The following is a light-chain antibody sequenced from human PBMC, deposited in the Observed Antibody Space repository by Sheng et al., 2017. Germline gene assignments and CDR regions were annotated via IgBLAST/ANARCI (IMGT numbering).Light chain of an antibody. J-gene: IGLJ3*02. V-gene: IGLV2-14*03. CDR1: NSDIGGFFY. CDR3: SSFRDTTFLQRV. CDR2: DVS. Sequence: QSALTQPASVSGSPGQSITISCTGTNSDIGGFFYVSWYQQHPGKAPKLLIFDVSNRPSGVSNRFSGSKSGNTASLTISGLQSEDEADYYCSSFRDTTFLQRVFGGGTKLTVL.